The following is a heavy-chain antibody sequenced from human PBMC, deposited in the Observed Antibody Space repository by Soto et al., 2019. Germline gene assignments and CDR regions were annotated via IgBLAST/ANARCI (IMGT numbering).Heavy chain of an antibody. V-gene: IGHV1-8*01. CDR2: MNPNSGNT. CDR3: ASGGATERRDAFDI. D-gene: IGHD1-26*01. J-gene: IGHJ3*02. CDR1: GYTFTSYD. Sequence: ASVKVSCKASGYTFTSYDINWVRHATGQGLEWMGWMNPNSGNTGYAQKFQGRVTMTRNTSISTAYMELSSLRSEDTAVYYCASGGATERRDAFDIWGQGIMVTVSS.